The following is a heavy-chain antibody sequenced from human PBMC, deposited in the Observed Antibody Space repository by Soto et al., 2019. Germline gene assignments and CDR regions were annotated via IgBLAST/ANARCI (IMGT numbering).Heavy chain of an antibody. V-gene: IGHV4-31*03. J-gene: IGHJ4*02. CDR2: IYYSGST. CDR3: ARATSFSGHHGY. Sequence: QLQLQESGPGLVKHSRTLSLACTVSGGSFSSGGYYWSWIRQLPGKGLEWIGYIYYSGSTYYNPSLKSRFTISLDTSKNQFSLKLSSVTAADTAVYYCARATSFSGHHGYWGQGTLVTVSS. CDR1: GGSFSSGGYY. D-gene: IGHD2-8*02.